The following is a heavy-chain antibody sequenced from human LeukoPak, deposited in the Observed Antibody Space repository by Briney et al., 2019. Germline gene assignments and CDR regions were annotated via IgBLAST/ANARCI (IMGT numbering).Heavy chain of an antibody. CDR2: INPNSGGT. V-gene: IGHV1-2*04. CDR3: ARGRNGLLLYYYGMDV. D-gene: IGHD1-26*01. J-gene: IGHJ6*02. Sequence: ASVKVSCKASGYTFTGYYIHWVRQAPGQGLEWMGWINPNSGGTNYAQKFQGWVTMTRGTSISTAYMELSRLRSDDTAVYYCARGRNGLLLYYYGMDVWGQGTTVTVSS. CDR1: GYTFTGYY.